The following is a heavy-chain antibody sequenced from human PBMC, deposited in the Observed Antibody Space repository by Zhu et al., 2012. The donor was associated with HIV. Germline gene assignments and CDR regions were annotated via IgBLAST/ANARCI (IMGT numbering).Heavy chain of an antibody. CDR1: GGSISSRSYY. V-gene: IGHV4-39*01. Sequence: QVQLQESGPGLVKPSETLSLTCAVSGGSISSRSYYWGWIRQPPGKGLEWIGSIYYSGTSYYNPSLKSRVTISVDTSKNQFSLKLSSVTAADTAVYYCARRNYYDSSDFHFWGQGALVTVSS. J-gene: IGHJ4*02. CDR3: ARRNYYDSSDFHF. CDR2: IYYSGTS. D-gene: IGHD3-22*01.